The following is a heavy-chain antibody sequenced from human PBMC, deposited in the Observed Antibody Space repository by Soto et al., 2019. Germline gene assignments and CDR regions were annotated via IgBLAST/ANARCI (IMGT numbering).Heavy chain of an antibody. CDR1: GYSISSGYY. CDR3: ARDSGNYGNYYYYGMDV. V-gene: IGHV4-38-2*02. CDR2: MYHSGST. J-gene: IGHJ6*02. D-gene: IGHD1-7*01. Sequence: SETLSRTCAVPGYSISSGYYWGWIRQPPGKGLEWIGSMYHSGSTYYNPSLKSRVTISVDTSKNQFSLKLSSVTAAETAVYYCARDSGNYGNYYYYGMDVWGQGTTVTVSS.